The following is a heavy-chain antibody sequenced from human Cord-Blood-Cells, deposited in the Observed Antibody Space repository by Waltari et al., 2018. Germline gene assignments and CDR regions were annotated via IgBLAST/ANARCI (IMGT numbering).Heavy chain of an antibody. CDR2: IYFSGST. CDR1: VGSLSSSSYY. Sequence: QLQLQESGPGLVKPSETLSLTCTVSVGSLSSSSYYWGWLRQPPGKGLEWIGSIYFSGSTYYNPSLKSRVTISVDTSKNQFSLKLSSVTAADTAVYYCARRTYSSGWYDYWGQGTLVTVSS. D-gene: IGHD6-19*01. V-gene: IGHV4-39*07. CDR3: ARRTYSSGWYDY. J-gene: IGHJ4*02.